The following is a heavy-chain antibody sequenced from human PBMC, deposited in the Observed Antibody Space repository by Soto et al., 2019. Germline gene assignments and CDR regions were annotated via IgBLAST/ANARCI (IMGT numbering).Heavy chain of an antibody. V-gene: IGHV3-21*01. CDR2: ISSSSSYI. CDR1: GFTFSSYS. D-gene: IGHD4-4*01. J-gene: IGHJ6*02. CDR3: ASLHPENYGMDV. Sequence: LRLSCAASGFTFSSYSMNWVRQAPGKGLEWVSSISSSSSYIYYADSVKGRFTISRDNAKNSLYLQMNSLRAEDTAVYYCASLHPENYGMDVWGQGTTVTVSS.